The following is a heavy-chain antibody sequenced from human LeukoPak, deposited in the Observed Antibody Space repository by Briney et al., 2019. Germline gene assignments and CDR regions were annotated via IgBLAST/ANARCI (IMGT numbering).Heavy chain of an antibody. CDR2: ISGDGGST. V-gene: IGHV3-43*02. J-gene: IGHJ4*02. Sequence: GGTLRLSCAAPGFMFHDYAIHWVRQAPGKGLEWVSLISGDGGSTFYADSVKGRFTISRDNSKNSLYLQMNSLRSDDTALYYCARESESSGWYDYWGQGTLVTVSS. CDR1: GFMFHDYA. D-gene: IGHD6-19*01. CDR3: ARESESSGWYDY.